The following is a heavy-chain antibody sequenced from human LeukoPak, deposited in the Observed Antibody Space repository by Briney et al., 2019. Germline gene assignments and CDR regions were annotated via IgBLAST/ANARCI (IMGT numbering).Heavy chain of an antibody. J-gene: IGHJ4*02. Sequence: ASVTVSCKASGFTFTSSAMQWVRQARGQRLEWIGWIVVGSCNTNYAQKFQERVTITRDMSTSTAYMELSSLRSEDTAVYYCAAHFDYYDSSGYNDYWGQGTLVTVSS. D-gene: IGHD3-22*01. V-gene: IGHV1-58*02. CDR2: IVVGSCNT. CDR1: GFTFTSSA. CDR3: AAHFDYYDSSGYNDY.